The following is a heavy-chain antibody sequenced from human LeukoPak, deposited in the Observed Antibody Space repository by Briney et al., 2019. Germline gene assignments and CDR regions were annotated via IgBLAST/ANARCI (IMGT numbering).Heavy chain of an antibody. CDR2: IYYSGST. D-gene: IGHD5-24*01. CDR3: ARPGDGYNYVYFDY. J-gene: IGHJ4*02. V-gene: IGHV4-34*01. Sequence: PSETLSLTCAVYGGSFSGYYCSWIRQPPGKGLEWIGSIYYSGSTYYNPSLKSRVTISVDTSKNQFSLKLSSVTAADTAVYYCARPGDGYNYVYFDYWGQGTLVTVSS. CDR1: GGSFSGYY.